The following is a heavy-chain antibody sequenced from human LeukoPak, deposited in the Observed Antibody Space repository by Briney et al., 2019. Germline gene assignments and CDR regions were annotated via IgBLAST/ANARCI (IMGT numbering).Heavy chain of an antibody. J-gene: IGHJ4*02. CDR3: AKSYYYDSSGL. CDR2: ISYDGSNK. D-gene: IGHD3-22*01. Sequence: PGRSLRLSCAASGFTFSSYGMHWVRQAPGKGLEWVAVISYDGSNKYYADSVKGRFTISRDNSKNTLYLQMNSLRAEDTAVYYCAKSYYYDSSGLWGQGTLVTVSS. V-gene: IGHV3-30*18. CDR1: GFTFSSYG.